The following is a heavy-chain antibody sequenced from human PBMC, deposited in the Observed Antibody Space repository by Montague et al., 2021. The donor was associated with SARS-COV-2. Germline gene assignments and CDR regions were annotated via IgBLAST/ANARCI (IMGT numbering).Heavy chain of an antibody. J-gene: IGHJ4*02. CDR2: VSHPGSA. D-gene: IGHD3-9*01. V-gene: IGHV4-34*01. CDR3: ARGVYNRVIFVVSPRYYFDY. CDR1: TEAFNGHY. Sequence: SETLSLTCAVYTEAFNGHYWTWIRQPPGKGLEWIGEVSHPGSAKYNPSLTSRVTVSVDTYRKQVSLRLTSVTAAATATYYCARGVYNRVIFVVSPRYYFDYWGQGTLVTVSS.